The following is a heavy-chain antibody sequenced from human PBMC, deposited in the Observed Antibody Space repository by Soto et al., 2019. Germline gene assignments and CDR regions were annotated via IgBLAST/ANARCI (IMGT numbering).Heavy chain of an antibody. J-gene: IGHJ5*02. CDR3: ARIESIARNWFDP. V-gene: IGHV5-10-1*01. Sequence: GESLKISCKGSGFSFTNYWISWVRQVPGKGLEWMGNIDPVDSYANYSPSFQGHVTFSVDTSISTAFLHWSSLKASESAIYFCARIESIARNWFDPWGQGTLVTVSS. D-gene: IGHD6-13*01. CDR1: GFSFTNYW. CDR2: IDPVDSYA.